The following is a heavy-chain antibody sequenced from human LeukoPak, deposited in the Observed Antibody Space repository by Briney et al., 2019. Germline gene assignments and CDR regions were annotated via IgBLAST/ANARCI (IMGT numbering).Heavy chain of an antibody. V-gene: IGHV3-21*01. CDR3: ARDGPNGMDV. CDR1: GFTFNSYT. CDR2: VSKSSDCI. Sequence: NPGGSLRLSCAASGFTFNSYTMNWVRQAPGKGLEWVSCVSKSSDCIYYADSVRGRFTISRDNAKNSLYLQMNSLRAEDTAVYYCARDGPNGMDVWGQGTTVTVSS. J-gene: IGHJ6*02.